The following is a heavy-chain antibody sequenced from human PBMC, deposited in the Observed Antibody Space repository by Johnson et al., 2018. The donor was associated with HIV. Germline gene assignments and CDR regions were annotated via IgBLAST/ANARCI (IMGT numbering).Heavy chain of an antibody. CDR3: ARVRGSGSYYAPEAFDI. CDR2: IKQDGSEK. D-gene: IGHD3-10*01. Sequence: VQLVESGGGLVQPGGSLRLSCAASGFTFSSYWMSWVRQAPGKGLEWVANIKQDGSEKYYVDSVKGRFTISRDNAKNSLYLQMNSLRAEDTAVYYCARVRGSGSYYAPEAFDIWGQGTMVTVSS. J-gene: IGHJ3*02. CDR1: GFTFSSYW. V-gene: IGHV3-7*03.